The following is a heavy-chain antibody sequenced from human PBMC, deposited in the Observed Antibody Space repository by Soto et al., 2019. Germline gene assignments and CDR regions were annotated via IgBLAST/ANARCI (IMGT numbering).Heavy chain of an antibody. CDR2: IRGKANSYET. CDR1: GYTFSGSA. V-gene: IGHV3-73*01. CDR3: TSRYCSSASCHT. Sequence: EVQLVESGGGLVQPGGSLTLSCVASGYTFSGSAFHWVRQASGKGLEWVGRIRGKANSYETAYAESVKGRFTISRDDSKNTAFLQMNSLKTEATAVYYCTSRYCSSASCHTWGQGTRVTVSS. D-gene: IGHD2-2*01. J-gene: IGHJ5*02.